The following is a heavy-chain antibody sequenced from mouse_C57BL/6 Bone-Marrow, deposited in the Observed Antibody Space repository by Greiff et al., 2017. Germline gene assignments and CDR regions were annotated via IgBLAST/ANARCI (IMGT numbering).Heavy chain of an antibody. V-gene: IGHV2-2*01. J-gene: IGHJ4*01. Sequence: VQLVESGPGLVQPSQSLSITCTVSGFSLTSYGVHWVRQSPGKGLEWLGVIWSGGSTDYNAAFISRLSISKDNSKSQVFFKMNSLQADDTAIYYCARNSLLWFRDAMDYWGQGTSVTVSS. D-gene: IGHD2-9*01. CDR3: ARNSLLWFRDAMDY. CDR1: GFSLTSYG. CDR2: IWSGGST.